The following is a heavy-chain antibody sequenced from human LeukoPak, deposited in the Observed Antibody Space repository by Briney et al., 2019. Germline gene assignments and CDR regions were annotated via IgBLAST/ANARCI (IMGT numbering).Heavy chain of an antibody. Sequence: SVKVSCKASGGTFSSYAISWVRQAPGQGLEWMGRIIPILGIANYAQKFQGRVTITADKSTSTAYMELSSRRSEDTAVYYCARNPHSDPDSPNTNYWGQGTLVTVSS. J-gene: IGHJ4*02. D-gene: IGHD1-14*01. CDR1: GGTFSSYA. CDR3: ARNPHSDPDSPNTNY. V-gene: IGHV1-69*04. CDR2: IIPILGIA.